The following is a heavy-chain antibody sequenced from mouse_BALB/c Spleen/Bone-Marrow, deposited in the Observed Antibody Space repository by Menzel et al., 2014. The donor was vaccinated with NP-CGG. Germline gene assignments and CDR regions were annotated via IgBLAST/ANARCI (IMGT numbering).Heavy chain of an antibody. V-gene: IGHV1-5*01. CDR1: GYTFTSFW. CDR2: VYPGNNDT. CDR3: TRYYYGGRDWYFDV. D-gene: IGHD1-1*01. Sequence: EVQLQQSGAVLARPGASVRMSCKASGYTFTSFWMHWVKQRPGQGLEWIGAVYPGNNDTNYDQNFKGKAKLTAVTSTSTAYMEFSSLTKEDSAVYYCTRYYYGGRDWYFDVWGAGTTVTVSS. J-gene: IGHJ1*01.